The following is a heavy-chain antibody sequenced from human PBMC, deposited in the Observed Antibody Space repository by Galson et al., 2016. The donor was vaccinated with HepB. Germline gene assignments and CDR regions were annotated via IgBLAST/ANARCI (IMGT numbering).Heavy chain of an antibody. CDR2: VSGSGVTT. Sequence: SLRLSCAASGFRFSSYLMNWVRQAPGKGLGWVSSVSGSGVTTHYADSVKGRSTISKDNSKDTLYLQMNSLRAEDTAVYYCAKGQQNGNFDYWGQGTLVTVSS. CDR3: AKGQQNGNFDY. CDR1: GFRFSSYL. D-gene: IGHD1-1*01. J-gene: IGHJ4*02. V-gene: IGHV3-23*01.